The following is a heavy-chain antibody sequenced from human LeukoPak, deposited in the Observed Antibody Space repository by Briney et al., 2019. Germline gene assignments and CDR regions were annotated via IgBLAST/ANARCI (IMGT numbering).Heavy chain of an antibody. J-gene: IGHJ3*02. CDR3: ARQRGGQYEDAFDI. CDR1: GYTFSDYY. Sequence: ASVKVSCKASGYTFSDYYMHWVRQAPGQGLEWMGWINPNSGGTNYVQKFQGRVTMTRDTSISTAYMEVSRLRSDDTAVYYCARQRGGQYEDAFDIWGQGTVATVSS. CDR2: INPNSGGT. V-gene: IGHV1-2*02. D-gene: IGHD2-8*01.